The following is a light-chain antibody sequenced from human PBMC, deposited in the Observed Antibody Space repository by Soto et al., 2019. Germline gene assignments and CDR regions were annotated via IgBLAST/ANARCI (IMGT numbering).Light chain of an antibody. Sequence: DIQMTQSPASVSASVGDRVTITCRASQGIRTWLAWFQQKPGKAPRLLLFAASSLKTGVPSRFSGSGSGTDFTLTISSLQSEDFATYYCQQANSFPLTFGGGTKVEIK. J-gene: IGKJ4*01. CDR3: QQANSFPLT. CDR2: AAS. V-gene: IGKV1-12*01. CDR1: QGIRTW.